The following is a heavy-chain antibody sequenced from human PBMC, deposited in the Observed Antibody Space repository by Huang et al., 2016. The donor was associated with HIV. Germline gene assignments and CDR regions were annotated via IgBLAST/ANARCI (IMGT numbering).Heavy chain of an antibody. J-gene: IGHJ3*01. CDR3: ARVREMATSYDAFDV. D-gene: IGHD5-12*01. CDR1: GKTISNYV. CDR2: CIPIFVAP. Sequence: QVQLVQSGAEVKKPGSSVKVSCKASGKTISNYVINWVRQDPGQALECMGICIPIFVAPLYAQKFQGRVIISADESTNTAYMDLTSLTFEDTAVYFCARVREMATSYDAFDVWGQGTMVTVSS. V-gene: IGHV1-69*18.